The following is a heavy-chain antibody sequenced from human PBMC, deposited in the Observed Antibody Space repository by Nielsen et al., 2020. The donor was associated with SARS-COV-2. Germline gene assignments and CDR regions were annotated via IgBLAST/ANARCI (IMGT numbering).Heavy chain of an antibody. CDR2: ISVLKGET. Sequence: ASVKVSCMASGYTFNRFDISWVRQAPGQGLEWMGLISVLKGETNYAQKFRGRVSMTTDTSTNTAYMELGSLRSDDTAMYYCANSFHDYGDWFDSWGQGTLVTVSS. CDR3: ANSFHDYGDWFDS. D-gene: IGHD4-17*01. V-gene: IGHV1-18*01. CDR1: GYTFNRFD. J-gene: IGHJ5*01.